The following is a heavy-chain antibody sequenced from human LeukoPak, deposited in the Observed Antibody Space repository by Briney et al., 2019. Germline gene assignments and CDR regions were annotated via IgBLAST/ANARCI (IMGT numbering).Heavy chain of an antibody. D-gene: IGHD3-22*01. J-gene: IGHJ1*01. CDR3: AREAYDSSGHRYFQH. V-gene: IGHV4-31*03. CDR1: GGSVSSGAYF. CDR2: IYYSGTT. Sequence: SQTLSLTCTVSGGSVSSGAYFWSWIRQHPGKGLYWIGFIYYSGTTYYDPSLESRVTISVDTSKNQFSLKLSSVTAADTAVYFCAREAYDSSGHRYFQHWGQGTLVTVSS.